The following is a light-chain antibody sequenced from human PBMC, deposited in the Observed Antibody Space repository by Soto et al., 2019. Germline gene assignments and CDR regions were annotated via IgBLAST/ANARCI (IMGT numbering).Light chain of an antibody. V-gene: IGLV2-14*01. CDR1: SSDVGGYNY. CDR2: EVS. Sequence: QSVLTQPASVSGSPGQSITISCTGTSSDVGGYNYVSWYQQHPGKAPKLMIYEVSNRPSGGSNRFSGSKSGNTASLTISGLKAEDEDDYYCSSYTSSSTLLVFGGGTKLTVL. CDR3: SSYTSSSTLLV. J-gene: IGLJ2*01.